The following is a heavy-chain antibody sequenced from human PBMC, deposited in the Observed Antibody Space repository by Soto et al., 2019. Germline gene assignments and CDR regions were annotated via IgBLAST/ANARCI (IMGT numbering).Heavy chain of an antibody. V-gene: IGHV4-34*01. Sequence: PSETLSLTCAVYGGSFSGYYWSWIRQPPGKGLEWIGEINHSGSTNYNPSLKSRVTISVDTSKNQFSLKLSSVTAADTAVYYCAVGGYDILTGLGDYYYGMDVWGQGTTVTVSS. J-gene: IGHJ6*02. D-gene: IGHD3-9*01. CDR1: GGSFSGYY. CDR2: INHSGST. CDR3: AVGGYDILTGLGDYYYGMDV.